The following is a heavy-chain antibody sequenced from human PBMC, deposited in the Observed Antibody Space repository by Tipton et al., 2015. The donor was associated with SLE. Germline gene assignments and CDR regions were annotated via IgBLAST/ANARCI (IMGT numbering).Heavy chain of an antibody. CDR3: AREELRFLEWLSGNGMDV. D-gene: IGHD3-3*01. Sequence: SLRLSCAASGFTFSSYAMHWVRQAPGKGLEWVAVISYDGSNKYYADSVKGRFTISRDNSKNTLYLQMNSLRAEDTAVYYCAREELRFLEWLSGNGMDVWGQGTTVTVSS. CDR2: ISYDGSNK. V-gene: IGHV3-30-3*01. CDR1: GFTFSSYA. J-gene: IGHJ6*02.